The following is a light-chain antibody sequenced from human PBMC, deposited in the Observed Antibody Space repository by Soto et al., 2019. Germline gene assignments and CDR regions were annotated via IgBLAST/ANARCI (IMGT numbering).Light chain of an antibody. J-gene: IGKJ2*01. Sequence: DIQMTQSASSLSASIGDRVTITCRASQSISRFVNWYQQKPGKAPKLLIHGASNLQSGVPSRFSGSGSGTDFTLTISSLQPEDFATYYCQQSYSTRYTFGQGTKLELK. CDR3: QQSYSTRYT. V-gene: IGKV1-39*01. CDR2: GAS. CDR1: QSISRF.